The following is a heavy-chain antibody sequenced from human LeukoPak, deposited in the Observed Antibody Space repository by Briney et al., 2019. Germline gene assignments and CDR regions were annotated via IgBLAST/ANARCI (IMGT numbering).Heavy chain of an antibody. CDR1: GGSFSGYY. D-gene: IGHD2-21*02. CDR3: ARALYCGGDCYSGFDY. V-gene: IGHV4-34*01. CDR2: INHSGST. Sequence: SETLSLTCAVYGGSFSGYYWSWIRQPPGKGPEWIGEINHSGSTNYNPSLKSRVTISVDTSKNQFSLKLSSVTAADTAVYYCARALYCGGDCYSGFDYWGQGTLVTVSS. J-gene: IGHJ4*02.